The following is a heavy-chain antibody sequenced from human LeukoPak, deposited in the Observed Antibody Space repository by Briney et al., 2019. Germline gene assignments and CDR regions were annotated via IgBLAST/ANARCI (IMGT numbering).Heavy chain of an antibody. CDR3: ARDDCSNGVCYTGVY. V-gene: IGHV1-18*01. Sequence: ASVTVSCTASGYTFTNHGISWVRQAPGQGPEWMGWISADNGYTNYAQKFQGRITMTTDTSTSTAYMELRSLRSDDTAFYYCARDDCSNGVCYTGVYWGQGTLVTVSS. CDR2: ISADNGYT. J-gene: IGHJ4*02. D-gene: IGHD2-8*01. CDR1: GYTFTNHG.